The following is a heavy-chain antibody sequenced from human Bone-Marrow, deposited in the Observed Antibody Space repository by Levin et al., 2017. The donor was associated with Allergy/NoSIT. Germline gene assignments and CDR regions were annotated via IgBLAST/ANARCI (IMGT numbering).Heavy chain of an antibody. V-gene: IGHV4-38-2*01. CDR1: GSSISSGYS. CDR2: ISQSGST. J-gene: IGHJ4*02. D-gene: IGHD2-15*01. Sequence: PSETLSLTCGVSGSSISSGYSWGWIRQPPGKGLEWMGSISQSGSTHYNPSLKSRVTISLDTSKNQFSLGLSSVTAADTAVYFCTRTLGYCSGDSCYYYFDHWGQGALVTVSS. CDR3: TRTLGYCSGDSCYYYFDH.